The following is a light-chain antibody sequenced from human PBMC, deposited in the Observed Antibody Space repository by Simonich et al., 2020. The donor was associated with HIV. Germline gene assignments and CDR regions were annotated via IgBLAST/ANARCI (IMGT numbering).Light chain of an antibody. Sequence: DIQMTQSPVSLSASVGDRVTITCRASQNMGNYLSWFQQKPRKAPRLLIYAASTLQRGVPSRFSGSRSGTDFTLKISRVEAEDVGVYYCMQVLQTPYTFGQGTKLESK. CDR3: MQVLQTPYT. V-gene: IGKV1-39*01. J-gene: IGKJ2*01. CDR1: QNMGNY. CDR2: AAS.